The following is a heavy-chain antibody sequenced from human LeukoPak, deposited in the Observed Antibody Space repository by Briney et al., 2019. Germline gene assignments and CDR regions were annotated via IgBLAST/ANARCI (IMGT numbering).Heavy chain of an antibody. D-gene: IGHD2-21*02. J-gene: IGHJ3*02. Sequence: SETLSLTCTVSGGSISSSSYYWGWIRQPPGKGLEWIGSIYYSGSTYYNPSLKSRVTISVDTSKNQFCLKLSSVSAAETAVYYCGRLAVVTGEEGFGTVDVFDMWGEGTMVTVS. CDR2: IYYSGST. CDR3: GRLAVVTGEEGFGTVDVFDM. V-gene: IGHV4-39*01. CDR1: GGSISSSSYY.